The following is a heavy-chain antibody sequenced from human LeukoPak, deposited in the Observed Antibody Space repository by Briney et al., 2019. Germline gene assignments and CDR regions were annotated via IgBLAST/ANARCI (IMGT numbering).Heavy chain of an antibody. D-gene: IGHD3-10*01. CDR3: AIKPPSGWFGTGWLDP. Sequence: ASETLSLTCSVSGGSINNNNWWSWVRQSPGKGLEWIGNIYHSGTTHYNPSLKSRATISVDKSKNQFSLKLNSVTAADTAVYYCAIKPPSGWFGTGWLDPWGQGTLVTVSS. CDR2: IYHSGTT. V-gene: IGHV4-4*02. J-gene: IGHJ5*02. CDR1: GGSINNNNW.